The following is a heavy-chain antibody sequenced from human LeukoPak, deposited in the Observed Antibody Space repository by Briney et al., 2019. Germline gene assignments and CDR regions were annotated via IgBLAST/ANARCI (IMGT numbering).Heavy chain of an antibody. Sequence: GASVKVSCKASGFTFTSSAVQWVRQARGQRLEWIGWIVVGSGNTNYAQKFQERVTITRDMSTSTAYMELSSLRSEDTAVYYCAAVGGHGSGNYYYGMDVWGQGTTVTVSS. CDR2: IVVGSGNT. CDR3: AAVGGHGSGNYYYGMDV. J-gene: IGHJ6*02. V-gene: IGHV1-58*01. CDR1: GFTFTSSA. D-gene: IGHD3-10*01.